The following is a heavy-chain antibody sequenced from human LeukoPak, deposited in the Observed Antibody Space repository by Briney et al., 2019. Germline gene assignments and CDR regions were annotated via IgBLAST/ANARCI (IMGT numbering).Heavy chain of an antibody. CDR1: GYTFTSYG. J-gene: IGHJ4*02. V-gene: IGHV1-18*01. D-gene: IGHD3-22*01. Sequence: GASVKVSCKASGYTFTSYGISWVRQAPGQGLEWMGWISAYNGNTNYAQKLQGRVTMTTDTSTSTAYMELGSLRSDDTAVYYCARVPSAYYDSSGYSFDYWGQGTLVTVSS. CDR2: ISAYNGNT. CDR3: ARVPSAYYDSSGYSFDY.